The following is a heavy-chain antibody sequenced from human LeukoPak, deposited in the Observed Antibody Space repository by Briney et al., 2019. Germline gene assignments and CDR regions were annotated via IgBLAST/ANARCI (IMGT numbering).Heavy chain of an antibody. J-gene: IGHJ4*02. CDR1: GFTFSSYA. D-gene: IGHD3-22*01. CDR3: AKAGALNYYDSSGYYYCQDY. V-gene: IGHV3-23*01. CDR2: ISGSGGST. Sequence: GSLRLSCAASGFTFSSYAMSWVRQAPGKGLEWVSAISGSGGSTYYADSAKGRFTIPRDNSKNTLYLQMNSLRAEDTAVYYCAKAGALNYYDSSGYYYCQDYWGQGTLVTVSS.